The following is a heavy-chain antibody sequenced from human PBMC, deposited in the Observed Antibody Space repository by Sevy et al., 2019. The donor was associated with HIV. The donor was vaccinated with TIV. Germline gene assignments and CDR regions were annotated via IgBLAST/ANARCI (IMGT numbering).Heavy chain of an antibody. CDR2: ISGSGGST. J-gene: IGHJ6*02. CDR3: ARVPAAYYGMDV. V-gene: IGHV3-23*01. D-gene: IGHD2-2*01. Sequence: GGSLRLSCAASGFTFSSYAMSWVRQAPGKGLEWVSAISGSGGSTYYADSVKGRFTISRDNSKNTLYLQMNSLRAEDTAVYYCARVPAAYYGMDVWGQGTMVTVSS. CDR1: GFTFSSYA.